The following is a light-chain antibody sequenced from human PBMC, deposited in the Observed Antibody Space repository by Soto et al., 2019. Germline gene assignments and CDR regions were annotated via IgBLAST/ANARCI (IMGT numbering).Light chain of an antibody. V-gene: IGKV3-20*01. CDR3: QQYGSSLLYT. CDR2: GAS. Sequence: EIVLTQSPGTLSLSPGERATLSCRASQSVSNSYLAWYQQKPGQAPRLLIYGASSRATGIPDRFSGSGSGTDFTLTISRLEPEDFAVYYCQQYGSSLLYTFGQGTKLDIK. CDR1: QSVSNSY. J-gene: IGKJ2*01.